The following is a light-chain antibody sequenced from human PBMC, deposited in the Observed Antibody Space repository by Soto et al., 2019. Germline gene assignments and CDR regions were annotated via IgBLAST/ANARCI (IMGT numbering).Light chain of an antibody. CDR2: EGS. V-gene: IGLV2-23*01. CDR1: SSGVGSYNL. Sequence: QSVLTQPASVSGSPGQSITISCTGTSSGVGSYNLVSWYQQHPGKAPKLMSYEGSKRPSGVSHRFSGSKSGNTASLTISRLQAEDEADYYCCSYAGSSTLVFGGGTKLTVL. CDR3: CSYAGSSTLV. J-gene: IGLJ3*02.